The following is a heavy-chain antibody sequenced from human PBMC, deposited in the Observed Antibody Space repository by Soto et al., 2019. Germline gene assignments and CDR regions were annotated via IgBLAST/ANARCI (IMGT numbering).Heavy chain of an antibody. V-gene: IGHV1-18*01. Sequence: QVQPVQSGAEVKKPGASVKVSCKASGYTFTSYGISWVRQAPGQGLEWMGWINPYNGNTKYAQKLQGRVTMTTDTATSTAYMELRSLRSDDTAVYYCARDAAVGLFDYWGQGPLVTVSS. J-gene: IGHJ4*02. CDR2: INPYNGNT. D-gene: IGHD1-26*01. CDR3: ARDAAVGLFDY. CDR1: GYTFTSYG.